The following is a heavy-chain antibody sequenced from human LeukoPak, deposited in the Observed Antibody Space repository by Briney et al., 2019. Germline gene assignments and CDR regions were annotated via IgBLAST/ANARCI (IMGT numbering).Heavy chain of an antibody. Sequence: GGSLRLSCAASGFSFSSYAMNWVRQAPGKGLEWVAVTSYDGSDKYYADSVKGRFTISRDNSKNTLYLQMNSLRAEDTAVYYCARGHSGYSTLGYYMDVWGKGTTVTVSS. CDR3: ARGHSGYSTLGYYMDV. CDR2: TSYDGSDK. V-gene: IGHV3-30*04. D-gene: IGHD5-12*01. CDR1: GFSFSSYA. J-gene: IGHJ6*03.